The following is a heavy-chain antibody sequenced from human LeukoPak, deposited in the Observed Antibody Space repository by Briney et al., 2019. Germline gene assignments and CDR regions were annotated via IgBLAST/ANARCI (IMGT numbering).Heavy chain of an antibody. CDR2: IYPGDSDT. CDR3: ARAEGGDYFDS. CDR1: GYTFIDYW. D-gene: IGHD1-14*01. J-gene: IGHJ4*01. V-gene: IGHV5-51*01. Sequence: GESLKISSKGSGYTFIDYWIGWVRQMPGKGLEWMGMIYPGDSDTRFGPSFQGQVNISVDKSINTAYLQWTSLKASDTAMYYCARAEGGDYFDSWGQGTLVTVSS.